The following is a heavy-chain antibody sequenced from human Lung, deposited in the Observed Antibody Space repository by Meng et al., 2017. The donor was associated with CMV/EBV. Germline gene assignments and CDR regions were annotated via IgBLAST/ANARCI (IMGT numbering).Heavy chain of an antibody. D-gene: IGHD3-10*01. Sequence: NAYRYTFTSYDRNWVRQATGQGLELRGWMSPNSGNTGYAQQFQGRVTITRHTAISTAYMELSSLRSEDTAVYYCARTNYGSGGGFDYWGQGTLVTVSS. CDR3: ARTNYGSGGGFDY. V-gene: IGHV1-8*03. J-gene: IGHJ4*02. CDR1: RYTFTSYD. CDR2: MSPNSGNT.